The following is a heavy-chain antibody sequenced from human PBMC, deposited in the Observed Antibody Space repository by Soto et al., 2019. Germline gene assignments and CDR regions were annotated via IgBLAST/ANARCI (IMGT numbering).Heavy chain of an antibody. V-gene: IGHV4-61*08. J-gene: IGHJ6*02. Sequence: PSETLSLTCTVSGGSISSGDYYWSWLRQHPGRGLEWIGYIYYSGSTNYNPSLKSRVTISVDTSKNQFSLKLSSVTAADTAVYYCARDRYYDFWSGYPPYYYGMDVWGQGTTVTVSS. CDR3: ARDRYYDFWSGYPPYYYGMDV. D-gene: IGHD3-3*01. CDR2: IYYSGST. CDR1: GGSISSGDYY.